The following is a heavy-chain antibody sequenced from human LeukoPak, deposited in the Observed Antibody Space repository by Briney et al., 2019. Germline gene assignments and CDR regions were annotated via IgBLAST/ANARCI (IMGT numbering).Heavy chain of an antibody. J-gene: IGHJ3*02. Sequence: GSLRLSCAASGFTFSLYAMHWVRQAPGKGLEWVAVISYDGSTQYYGDSVKGRFTISRDNSKNTLYLQMNSLRVEETAVYYCARSKTYYYDNSGRDAFDIWGQGTTVTVSS. CDR1: GFTFSLYA. V-gene: IGHV3-30-3*01. D-gene: IGHD3-22*01. CDR3: ARSKTYYYDNSGRDAFDI. CDR2: ISYDGSTQ.